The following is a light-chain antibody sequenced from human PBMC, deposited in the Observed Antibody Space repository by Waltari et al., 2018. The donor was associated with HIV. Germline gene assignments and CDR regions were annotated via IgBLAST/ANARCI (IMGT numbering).Light chain of an antibody. Sequence: QSVLTQPPSASGTPGQRVTISCSGSSSNIGTFYVYWYQQLPGTAPKLLIYRNKPRPSGVPDRVSGSKSGTSASLAISGLRSEDEADYYCAAWDDSLSRPVFGGGTKLTVL. V-gene: IGLV1-47*01. J-gene: IGLJ3*02. CDR3: AAWDDSLSRPV. CDR1: SSNIGTFY. CDR2: RNK.